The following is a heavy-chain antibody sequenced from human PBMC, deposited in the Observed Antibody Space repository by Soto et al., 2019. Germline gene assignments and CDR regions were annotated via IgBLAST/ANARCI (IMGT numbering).Heavy chain of an antibody. CDR1: GGSVISGSYY. D-gene: IGHD3-22*01. V-gene: IGHV4-61*01. Sequence: SXTMSLTCNVSGGSVISGSYYWSWIRQPPGKGLEWIGYIYYSGSTNYNPSLKSRVTISVDTSKNQLSLKLSSVTAADTAVYYCARDRAYYYDSSGYYYIGAFDIWGQGTMVTVSS. CDR3: ARDRAYYYDSSGYYYIGAFDI. J-gene: IGHJ3*02. CDR2: IYYSGST.